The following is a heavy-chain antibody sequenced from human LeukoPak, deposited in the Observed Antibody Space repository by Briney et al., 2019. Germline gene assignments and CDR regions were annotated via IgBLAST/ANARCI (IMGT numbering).Heavy chain of an antibody. V-gene: IGHV1-69*13. CDR2: IIPIFGTA. CDR3: ARDRSLKITIFGVVILGDDAFDI. J-gene: IGHJ3*02. CDR1: GYTFTSYG. D-gene: IGHD3-3*01. Sequence: ASVKVSCKASGYTFTSYGISWVRQAPGQGLEWMGGIIPIFGTANYAQKFQGRVTITADESTSTAYMELSSLRSEDTAVYYCARDRSLKITIFGVVILGDDAFDIWGQGTMVTVSS.